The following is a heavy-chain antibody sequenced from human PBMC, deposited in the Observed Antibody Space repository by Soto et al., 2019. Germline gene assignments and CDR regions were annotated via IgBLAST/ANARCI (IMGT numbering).Heavy chain of an antibody. V-gene: IGHV1-18*01. CDR3: ARVQIVLVPAAIAYYYYGMDV. CDR1: GYTFTSYG. Sequence: ASVKVSCKASGYTFTSYGISWVRQAPGQGLERMGWISAYNGNTNYAQKLQGRVTMTTDTSTSTAYMELRSLRSDDTAVYYCARVQIVLVPAAIAYYYYGMDVWGQGTTVTVSS. CDR2: ISAYNGNT. J-gene: IGHJ6*02. D-gene: IGHD2-2*01.